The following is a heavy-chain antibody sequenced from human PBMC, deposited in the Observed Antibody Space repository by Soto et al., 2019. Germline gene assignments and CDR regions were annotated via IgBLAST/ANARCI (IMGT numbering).Heavy chain of an antibody. Sequence: PSETLSLTRAVSGDSVSSGDYSWSWIRQPPGEGLELIGYIYRSAYTYYNPSLKSRVIISVDRSKNQFSLRLTSVTAADTAMYYCARGNGDYGNYYFDSWGQGILVTVSS. CDR3: ARGNGDYGNYYFDS. V-gene: IGHV4-30-2*01. D-gene: IGHD4-17*01. CDR1: GDSVSSGDYS. J-gene: IGHJ4*02. CDR2: IYRSAYT.